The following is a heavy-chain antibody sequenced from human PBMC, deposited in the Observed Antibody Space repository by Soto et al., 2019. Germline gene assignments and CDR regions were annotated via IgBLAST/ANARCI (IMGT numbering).Heavy chain of an antibody. CDR3: AKDRGALRWSEEHYYFDY. J-gene: IGHJ4*02. CDR2: ISYDGRNK. CDR1: GFTFSSYG. Sequence: QGHLVESGGGVVQPGRSLRLSCAASGFTFSSYGMHWVRQAPGKGLEWVAVISYDGRNKYYADAVKGRFTISRDNSKKTLYLQTNSLSTEDTAVYYCAKDRGALRWSEEHYYFDYWGQGTLVTVSS. D-gene: IGHD4-17*01. V-gene: IGHV3-30*18.